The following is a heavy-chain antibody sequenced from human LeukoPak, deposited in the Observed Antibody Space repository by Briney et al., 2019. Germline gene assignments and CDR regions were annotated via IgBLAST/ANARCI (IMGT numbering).Heavy chain of an antibody. CDR3: ARDALKGTYYDFWSGYEHNWFDP. V-gene: IGHV3-21*01. Sequence: GGSLRLSCAASGFTFSSYSMNWVRQAPGKGLEWVSSISSSSSYIYYADSVKSRFTISRDNAKNSLYLQMNSLRAEDTAVYYCARDALKGTYYDFWSGYEHNWFDPWGQGTLVTVSS. CDR2: ISSSSSYI. CDR1: GFTFSSYS. J-gene: IGHJ5*02. D-gene: IGHD3-3*01.